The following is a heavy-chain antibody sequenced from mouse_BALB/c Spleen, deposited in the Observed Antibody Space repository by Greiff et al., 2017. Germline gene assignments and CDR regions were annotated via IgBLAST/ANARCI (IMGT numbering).Heavy chain of an antibody. J-gene: IGHJ4*01. D-gene: IGHD1-1*01. V-gene: IGHV5-12-1*01. CDR1: GFAFSSYD. CDR2: ISSGGGST. CDR3: ARQGLRPRIAMDY. Sequence: EVKVEESGGGLVKPGGSLKLSCAASGFAFSSYDMSWVRQTPEKRLEWVAYISSGGGSTYYPDTVKGRFTISRDNAKNTLYLQMSSLKSEDTAMYYCARQGLRPRIAMDYWGQGTSVTVSS.